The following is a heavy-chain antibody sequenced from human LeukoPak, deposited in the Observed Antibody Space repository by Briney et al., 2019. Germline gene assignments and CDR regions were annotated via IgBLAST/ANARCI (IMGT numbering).Heavy chain of an antibody. D-gene: IGHD6-13*01. J-gene: IGHJ4*02. CDR3: ARIAAAPVY. CDR2: INHSGST. V-gene: IGHV4-34*01. CDR1: GGSFSGYY. Sequence: SETLSLTCAVYGGSFSGYYWSWIRQPPEKGLEWIGEINHSGSTNYNPSLKSRVTISVDTSKNQFSLKLSSVTAADTAVYYCARIAAAPVYWGQGTLVTVSS.